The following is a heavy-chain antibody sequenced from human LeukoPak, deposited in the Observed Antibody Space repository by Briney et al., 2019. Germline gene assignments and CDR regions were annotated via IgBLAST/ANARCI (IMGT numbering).Heavy chain of an antibody. CDR2: IYYSGST. Sequence: PSETLSLTCTVSGGSISSYYWSWIRQPPGKGLEWIGYIYYSGSTNYNPSLKSRVTMSVDTSKNQFSLKLSSVTAADTAVYYCAREYYYDSSGNRYAFDIWGQGTMVTVSS. J-gene: IGHJ3*02. D-gene: IGHD3-22*01. V-gene: IGHV4-59*12. CDR1: GGSISSYY. CDR3: AREYYYDSSGNRYAFDI.